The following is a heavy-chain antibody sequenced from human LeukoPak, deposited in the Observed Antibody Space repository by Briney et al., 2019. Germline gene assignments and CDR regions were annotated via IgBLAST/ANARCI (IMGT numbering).Heavy chain of an antibody. CDR2: ISGSGSST. Sequence: GGSLRLSCAASGFTFSSYAMNWVRQAPGKGLEWVSLISGSGSSTYYADSVKGRFTISRDNSKNTLYLQMNSLRAEDTAVYYCARRGTPLLPSIKYCGGDCYPDYGMDVWGQGTTVTVSS. V-gene: IGHV3-23*01. J-gene: IGHJ6*02. D-gene: IGHD2-21*02. CDR3: ARRGTPLLPSIKYCGGDCYPDYGMDV. CDR1: GFTFSSYA.